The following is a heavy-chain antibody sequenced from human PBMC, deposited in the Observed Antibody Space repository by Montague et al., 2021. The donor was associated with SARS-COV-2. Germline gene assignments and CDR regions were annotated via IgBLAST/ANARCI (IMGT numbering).Heavy chain of an antibody. CDR1: GGSLNNYF. D-gene: IGHD3-22*01. J-gene: IGHJ4*02. Sequence: SETLSLTCTVSGGSLNNYFWSWIRQPPGKGLEWVGYISYSGSTNYNPSLQSRVTISVDTARNQFSLKLLSVTAADTAFYYCARVDRSGPGEYWGQGILVSVSS. V-gene: IGHV4-59*08. CDR3: ARVDRSGPGEY. CDR2: ISYSGST.